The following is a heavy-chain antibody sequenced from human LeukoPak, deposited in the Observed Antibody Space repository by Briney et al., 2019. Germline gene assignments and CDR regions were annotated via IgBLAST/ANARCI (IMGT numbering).Heavy chain of an antibody. V-gene: IGHV3-9*01. Sequence: ARSLRLSCAASGFTFDDYAMHCVRQAPGKGLEWVSGISWNSGSIGYADSVKGRFTISRDNAKNSLYLQMNSLRAEDTALYYCAKDISGYSSSWYEFDYWGQGTLVTVSS. CDR2: ISWNSGSI. J-gene: IGHJ4*02. D-gene: IGHD6-13*01. CDR1: GFTFDDYA. CDR3: AKDISGYSSSWYEFDY.